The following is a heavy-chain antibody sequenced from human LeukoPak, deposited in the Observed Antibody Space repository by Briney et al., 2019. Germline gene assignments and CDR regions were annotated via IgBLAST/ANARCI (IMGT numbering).Heavy chain of an antibody. CDR3: ARDLIDYGDYDRPSNWFDP. J-gene: IGHJ5*02. CDR2: IYTSGST. CDR1: GFTVSSNY. V-gene: IGHV4-4*07. Sequence: PGGSLRLSCAASGFTVSSNYMSWIRQPAGKGLEWIGRIYTSGSTNYNPSLKSRVTMSVDTSKNQFSLKLSSVTAADTAVYYCARDLIDYGDYDRPSNWFDPWGQGTLVTVSS. D-gene: IGHD4-17*01.